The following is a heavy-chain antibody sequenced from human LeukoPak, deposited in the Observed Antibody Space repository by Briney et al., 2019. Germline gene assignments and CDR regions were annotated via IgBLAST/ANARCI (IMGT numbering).Heavy chain of an antibody. Sequence: SETLSLTCTVSGGSISSSSYYWGWIRQPPGKGLEWIGSIYYSVSNYYNPSLKSRVTISVDTSKNQFSLKLSSVTAADTAVYYCASSISSSLGYYYYMDVWGKGTTVTISS. J-gene: IGHJ6*03. V-gene: IGHV4-39*01. D-gene: IGHD6-6*01. CDR3: ASSISSSLGYYYYMDV. CDR1: GGSISSSSYY. CDR2: IYYSVSN.